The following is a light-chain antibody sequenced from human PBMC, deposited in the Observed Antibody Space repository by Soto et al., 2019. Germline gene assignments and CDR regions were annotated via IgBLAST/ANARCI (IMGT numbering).Light chain of an antibody. CDR2: GAS. V-gene: IGKV3-15*01. Sequence: EIVLTQSPGTLSVSPGERANLSCRASQSVSTNLACFQQEPGQAPGLLIYGASTRATGIQARFSGSGSGTEFTLSINSLQSEDLAVYYCQQSSTWPNTFGQGTKLEV. J-gene: IGKJ2*01. CDR1: QSVSTN. CDR3: QQSSTWPNT.